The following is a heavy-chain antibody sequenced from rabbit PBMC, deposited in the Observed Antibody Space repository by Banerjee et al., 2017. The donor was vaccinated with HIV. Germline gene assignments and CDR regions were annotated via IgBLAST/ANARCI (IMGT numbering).Heavy chain of an antibody. D-gene: IGHD1-1*01. J-gene: IGHJ4*01. Sequence: QSLEESGGDLVKPGASLTLTCTASGFSFSSNAMCWVRQAPGKGLEWIGCIGTSSGSTWYASWAKGRFTISKTSSTTVTLQMTSLTAADTATYFCARSASASGTYMNLWGPGTLVTVS. V-gene: IGHV1S40*01. CDR3: ARSASASGTYMNL. CDR2: IGTSSGST. CDR1: GFSFSSNA.